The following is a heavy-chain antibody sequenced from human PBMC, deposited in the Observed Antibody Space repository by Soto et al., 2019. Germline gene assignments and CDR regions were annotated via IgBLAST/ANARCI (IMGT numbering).Heavy chain of an antibody. CDR2: IIPIFGTA. CDR3: ARGLVGATNIDAFDI. CDR1: GGTFSSYA. J-gene: IGHJ3*02. V-gene: IGHV1-69*01. D-gene: IGHD1-26*01. Sequence: QVQLVQSGAEVKKPGASVKVYCKASGGTFSSYAISWVRQAPGQGLEWMGGIIPIFGTANYAQKLQGRVTITADESTSVAYMELSSLRSEETDVYYCARGLVGATNIDAFDIWGQGTMVTVSS.